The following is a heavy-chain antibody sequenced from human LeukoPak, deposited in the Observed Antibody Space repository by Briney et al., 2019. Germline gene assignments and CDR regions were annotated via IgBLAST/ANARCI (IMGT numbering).Heavy chain of an antibody. J-gene: IGHJ4*02. CDR1: GGPISSYY. CDR2: IYYSGST. Sequence: SETLSLTCTVSGGPISSYYWNWIRQPPGKGLEWIGYIYYSGSTNYNPSLKSRVTISVDTSKNQFSLKLSSVTAADTAVYYCARGRIVGSGNFNYWGQGTLVTVSS. V-gene: IGHV4-59*12. CDR3: ARGRIVGSGNFNY. D-gene: IGHD3-10*01.